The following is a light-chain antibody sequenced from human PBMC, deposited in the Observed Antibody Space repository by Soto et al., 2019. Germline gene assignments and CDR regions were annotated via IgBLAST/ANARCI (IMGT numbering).Light chain of an antibody. CDR3: SSYAASTYV. CDR1: TSDVGGYNY. Sequence: QSVLSQPSSSSGSPGQSVTISCPRTTSDVGGYNYVSWYQQHPGKAPNLIIYEVSKRPSGVPDRFSGSNSGNTASLTVSGLQTEDEADYYCSSYAASTYVFGTGTKVTVL. V-gene: IGLV2-8*01. CDR2: EVS. J-gene: IGLJ1*01.